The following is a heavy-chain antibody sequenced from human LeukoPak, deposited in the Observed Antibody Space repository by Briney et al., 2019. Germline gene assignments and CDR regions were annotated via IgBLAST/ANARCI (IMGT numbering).Heavy chain of an antibody. J-gene: IGHJ4*02. CDR2: ISGSGGST. V-gene: IGHV3-23*01. Sequence: QPGGSLRLSCAASGFAFSSYAMSWVRQAPGKALEWGSAISGSGGSTYYADSVKGRFTISRDNSRNTLFLQMNSLRPEDTAVYSCAKRYGSGSYYTDWGQGTLVTVSS. CDR3: AKRYGSGSYYTD. D-gene: IGHD3-10*01. CDR1: GFAFSSYA.